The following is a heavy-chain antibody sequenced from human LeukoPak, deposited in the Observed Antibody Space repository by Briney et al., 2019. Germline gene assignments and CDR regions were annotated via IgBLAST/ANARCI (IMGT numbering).Heavy chain of an antibody. CDR3: AREEQLAKYNWFDP. J-gene: IGHJ5*01. CDR1: GYIFSNHG. Sequence: ASVKVSCKASGYIFSNHGISWVRQAPGEGLEWMGWITTYKGNIAYAQKFQGRVTMTTDTSTSTAYMQLSSLHSDDTAVYFCAREEQLAKYNWFDPWGQGTLVTVSS. D-gene: IGHD6-6*01. CDR2: ITTYKGNI. V-gene: IGHV1-18*01.